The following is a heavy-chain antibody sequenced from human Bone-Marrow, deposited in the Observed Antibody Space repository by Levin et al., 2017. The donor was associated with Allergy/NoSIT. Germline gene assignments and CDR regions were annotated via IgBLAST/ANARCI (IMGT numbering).Heavy chain of an antibody. Sequence: PWASVKVSCKTSGGTFNNYAINWLRQAPGQGLEWVGRITPLLDIATYGQKFQGRVSITADKVTSAVYMEFDSLTSDDTATYYCAKTGTAAIRGYNWLDPWGQGTPVIVSS. CDR1: GGTFNNYA. D-gene: IGHD2-2*01. V-gene: IGHV1-69*04. J-gene: IGHJ5*02. CDR2: ITPLLDIA. CDR3: AKTGTAAIRGYNWLDP.